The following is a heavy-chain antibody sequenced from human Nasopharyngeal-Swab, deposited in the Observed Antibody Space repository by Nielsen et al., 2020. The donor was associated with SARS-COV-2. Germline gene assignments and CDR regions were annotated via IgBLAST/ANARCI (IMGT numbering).Heavy chain of an antibody. J-gene: IGHJ6*02. CDR1: GASIKDSC. V-gene: IGHV4-59*08. Sequence: SETLSLTCTVSGASIKDSCWSWIRQPPGKGLEWIGYIYYSGSTNYNPSLKSRVTISVDTSKNQFSLKLSSVTAADTAVYYCARFYITGTTPSDFYGMDVWGQGTTVTVSS. CDR2: IYYSGST. CDR3: ARFYITGTTPSDFYGMDV. D-gene: IGHD1-7*01.